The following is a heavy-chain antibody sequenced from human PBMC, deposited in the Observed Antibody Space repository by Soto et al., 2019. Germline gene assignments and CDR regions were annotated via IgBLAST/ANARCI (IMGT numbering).Heavy chain of an antibody. V-gene: IGHV3-21*01. D-gene: IGHD4-17*01. CDR2: ISSSSSYI. Sequence: GGSLRLSCAASGVTFSSYSMNWVRQAPGKGLEWVSSISSSSSYIYYAGSVKGRFTISRDNAKNSLYLQMNSLRAEDTAVYYCARDQNDYVTRTLIIDYWGQGTLVTAPQ. CDR3: ARDQNDYVTRTLIIDY. CDR1: GVTFSSYS. J-gene: IGHJ4*02.